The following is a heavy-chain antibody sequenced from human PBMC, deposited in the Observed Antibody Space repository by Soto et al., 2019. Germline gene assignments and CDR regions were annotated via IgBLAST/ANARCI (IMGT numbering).Heavy chain of an antibody. CDR1: GFTFSTYT. CDR2: ISSSGRTI. J-gene: IGHJ4*02. CDR3: ARASGIMVAHNYFAF. V-gene: IGHV3-48*04. Sequence: EVQLEESGGGLVQSGGSLRLSCEAFGFTFSTYTMNWVRQAPGKGLEWVSYISSSGRTISYADPVKGRFSISRDNAKNALYLHMNSLRGEDTAVYYCARASGIMVAHNYFAFWGQGTLVTVSS. D-gene: IGHD2-8*01.